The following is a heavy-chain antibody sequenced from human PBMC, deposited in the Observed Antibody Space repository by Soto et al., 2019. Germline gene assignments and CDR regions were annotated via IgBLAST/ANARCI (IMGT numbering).Heavy chain of an antibody. Sequence: PSETLSLTCTVSGGSIRSYCWTWIRQPPGEGLEWIGCIYNSGSTNYNPSLKSRVTISVDTSKNQFSLKLSSVTAADTAVYYCARRVGAYCGGDCYYDAFDIWGQGTMVTVSS. CDR2: IYNSGST. V-gene: IGHV4-59*08. CDR3: ARRVGAYCGGDCYYDAFDI. J-gene: IGHJ3*02. CDR1: GGSIRSYC. D-gene: IGHD2-21*01.